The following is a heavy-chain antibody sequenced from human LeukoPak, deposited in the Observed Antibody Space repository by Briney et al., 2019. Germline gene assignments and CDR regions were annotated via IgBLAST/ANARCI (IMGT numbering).Heavy chain of an antibody. CDR1: GGSISSYY. CDR2: IYYSGST. D-gene: IGHD3-22*01. V-gene: IGHV4-59*12. J-gene: IGHJ5*02. Sequence: SETLSLTCTVSGGSISSYYWSWIRQPPGKGLEWIGYIYYSGSTNYNPSLKSRVTISVDTSKNQFSLKLSSVTAADTAVYYCARSYHDSSGYQMGPNWFDPWGQGTLVTVSS. CDR3: ARSYHDSSGYQMGPNWFDP.